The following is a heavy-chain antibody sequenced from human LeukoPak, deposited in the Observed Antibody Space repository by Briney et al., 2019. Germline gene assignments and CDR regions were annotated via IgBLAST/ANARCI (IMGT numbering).Heavy chain of an antibody. J-gene: IGHJ5*02. CDR2: ISTTETT. V-gene: IGHV4-4*07. Sequence: SETLSLTCTVSDGSISSYFWTWIRQPAGKGLEWIGRISTTETTHYSPSLKNRVNMSVDTSKNQFSLKMTSVTAADTAIYYCAREHSASGRGLGSWGQGTLVTVSS. CDR3: AREHSASGRGLGS. D-gene: IGHD3-10*01. CDR1: DGSISSYF.